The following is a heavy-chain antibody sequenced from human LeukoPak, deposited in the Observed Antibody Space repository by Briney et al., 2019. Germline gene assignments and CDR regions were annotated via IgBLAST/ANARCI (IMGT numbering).Heavy chain of an antibody. J-gene: IGHJ3*02. V-gene: IGHV1-2*02. CDR3: AREEVSFDM. Sequence: GASVKVSCKASGYTFTDYYMDWVRQAPGQGLEWMGWINPNSGGTKYAQKFQGRVTMTKDTSISTAYMELSRLRSDDTAVYYCAREEVSFDMWGQGTMVTVSS. CDR1: GYTFTDYY. D-gene: IGHD1-14*01. CDR2: INPNSGGT.